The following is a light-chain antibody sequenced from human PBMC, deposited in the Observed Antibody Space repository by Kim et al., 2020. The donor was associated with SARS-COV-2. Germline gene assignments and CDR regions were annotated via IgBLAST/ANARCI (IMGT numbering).Light chain of an antibody. J-gene: IGKJ4*01. Sequence: DIQLTQSPSFLSASVGDRVTITCRASQDINSYLAWYQHKPGTAPKLLIHDAFTLQSGVPSRFSGSRSGTEFTLTISSLQPEDFASYSCQQLRSYPPTFGGGTKVDIK. CDR1: QDINSY. CDR2: DAF. CDR3: QQLRSYPPT. V-gene: IGKV1-9*01.